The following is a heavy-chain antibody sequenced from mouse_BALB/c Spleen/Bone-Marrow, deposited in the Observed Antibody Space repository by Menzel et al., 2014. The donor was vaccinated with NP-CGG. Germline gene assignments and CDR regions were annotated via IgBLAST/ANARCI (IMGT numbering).Heavy chain of an antibody. CDR1: GHTFTDYW. CDR3: ARSDYRFDPLPY. V-gene: IGHV1-69*01. D-gene: IGHD2-14*01. Sequence: QVQLQQSGAELVMPGASVKMSCKASGHTFTDYWMHWVKQRPGQGLEWIGAIDTSDSYTSYNQKFKGKATLTVDESSSIAYMQLSSLTSEDSAVYYCARSDYRFDPLPYWGQGTLVTVSA. J-gene: IGHJ3*01. CDR2: IDTSDSYT.